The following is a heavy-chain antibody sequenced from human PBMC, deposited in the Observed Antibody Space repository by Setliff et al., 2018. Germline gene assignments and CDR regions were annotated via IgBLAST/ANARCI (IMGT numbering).Heavy chain of an antibody. J-gene: IGHJ6*02. Sequence: PGGSLRLSCAASGFTFSSYSMNWVRQAPGKGLEWVSYISSSSSTIYYADSVKGRFTISRDNAKNSLYLQMNSLRAEDTAVYYCARVSYCSSTSCDYYYYGMDVWGQGTTVTVSS. CDR2: ISSSSSTI. CDR3: ARVSYCSSTSCDYYYYGMDV. CDR1: GFTFSSYS. V-gene: IGHV3-48*04. D-gene: IGHD2-2*01.